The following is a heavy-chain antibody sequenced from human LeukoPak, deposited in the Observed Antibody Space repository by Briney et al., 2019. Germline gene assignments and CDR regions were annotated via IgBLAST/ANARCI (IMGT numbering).Heavy chain of an antibody. CDR1: RGTFSSYA. J-gene: IGHJ4*02. CDR2: VLPIFGTA. CDR3: ARDRTERLRYFDWSKRGYFDY. Sequence: GASVKVSCKASRGTFSSYATSWVRQAPGQGLEWMGGVLPIFGTANYAQKFQGRVTGTADESTSTAYMELSSLRSEDTAVYYCARDRTERLRYFDWSKRGYFDYWGQGTLVTVSS. V-gene: IGHV1-69*13. D-gene: IGHD3-9*01.